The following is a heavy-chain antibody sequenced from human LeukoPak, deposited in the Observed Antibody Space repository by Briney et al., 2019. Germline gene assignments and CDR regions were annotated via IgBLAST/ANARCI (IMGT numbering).Heavy chain of an antibody. V-gene: IGHV3-30-3*01. CDR1: GFTFSSYA. D-gene: IGHD2/OR15-2a*01. J-gene: IGHJ4*02. CDR3: ARGNSESYYFDY. Sequence: GGSLRLSCAASGFTFSSYAMHWVRQAPGKGLEWVAVISYDGSNKYYADSVKGRFTISRDNSKNTLYLQMNSLRAEDTAVYYCARGNSESYYFDYWGQGTLVTVSS. CDR2: ISYDGSNK.